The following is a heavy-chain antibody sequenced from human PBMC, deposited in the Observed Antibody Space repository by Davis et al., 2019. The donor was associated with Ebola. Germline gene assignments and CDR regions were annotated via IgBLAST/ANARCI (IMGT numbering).Heavy chain of an antibody. CDR1: GASISSSNYY. D-gene: IGHD1-26*01. CDR2: IYYTGST. Sequence: SETLSLTCTVSGASISSSNYYWGWIRQPPGKGPEWIATIYYTGSTYHNPSLRSRVTISVDTARNQFSLKLSSATAADTAVYYCARPWYSGTYYDAYDIWGQGTMVAVSS. CDR3: ARPWYSGTYYDAYDI. J-gene: IGHJ3*02. V-gene: IGHV4-39*01.